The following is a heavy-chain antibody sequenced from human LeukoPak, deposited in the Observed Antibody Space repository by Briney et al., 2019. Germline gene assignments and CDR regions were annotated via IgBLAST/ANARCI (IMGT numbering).Heavy chain of an antibody. Sequence: GGSLRLSCAASGFTFSSYAMSWVRQAPGKGLEWVSAISGSGGSTYYVDSVKGRFTISRDNSKNTLYLQMNSLRAEDTAVYYCAKPRGSTRYYFDYWGQGTLVTVSS. CDR2: ISGSGGST. V-gene: IGHV3-23*01. CDR3: AKPRGSTRYYFDY. J-gene: IGHJ4*02. CDR1: GFTFSSYA. D-gene: IGHD2-2*01.